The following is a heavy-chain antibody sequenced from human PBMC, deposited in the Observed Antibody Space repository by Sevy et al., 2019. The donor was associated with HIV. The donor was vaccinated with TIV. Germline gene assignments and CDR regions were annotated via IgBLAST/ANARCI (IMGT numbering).Heavy chain of an antibody. CDR2: IIPIFGTK. V-gene: IGHV1-69*13. CDR3: GLAAQVTMTVAVGYFEF. CDR1: GGTFNKYP. D-gene: IGHD1-26*01. Sequence: ASVKVSCKAFGGTFNKYPFIWVRQAPGQGLEWMGGIIPIFGTKNYAQKFQGRATITADQYTNTVYMELSSLTSEDTAGYWGGLAAQVTMTVAVGYFEFWGQGTLVTVSS. J-gene: IGHJ4*02.